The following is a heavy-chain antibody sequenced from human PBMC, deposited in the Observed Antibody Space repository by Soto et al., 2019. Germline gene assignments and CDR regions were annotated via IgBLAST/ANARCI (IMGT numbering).Heavy chain of an antibody. CDR3: ARDARDARGSSFDY. Sequence: GGSLRLSCAASGFTFSNYWISWVRQAPGKGLEWVANIKQGGSENYYVDSVKGRFTTSRDNTKNSLYLQMNSLRDEDTAVYYCARDARDARGSSFDYWGQGTLVTVSS. V-gene: IGHV3-7*01. CDR2: IKQGGSEN. CDR1: GFTFSNYW. J-gene: IGHJ4*02. D-gene: IGHD6-6*01.